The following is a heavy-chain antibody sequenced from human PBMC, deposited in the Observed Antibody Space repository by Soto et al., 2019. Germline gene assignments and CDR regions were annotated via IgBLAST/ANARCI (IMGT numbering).Heavy chain of an antibody. CDR2: IYSGGTT. CDR1: GFSVSDNY. D-gene: IGHD6-6*01. CDR3: ARDIGSSRDY. J-gene: IGHJ4*02. Sequence: VQLVESGGGLVQPGGSLRLSCAASGFSVSDNYMSWVRQAPGKGLEWVSVIYSGGTTYYADSVKGSFTISRDNSKNTLYLQMNNLRAEDTAVYYCARDIGSSRDYWGQGTLVTVSS. V-gene: IGHV3-66*01.